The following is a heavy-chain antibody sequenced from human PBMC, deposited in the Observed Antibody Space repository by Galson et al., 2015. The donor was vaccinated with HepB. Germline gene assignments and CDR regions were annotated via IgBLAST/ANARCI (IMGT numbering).Heavy chain of an antibody. V-gene: IGHV3-64D*06. CDR1: GFTFSSYA. J-gene: IGHJ4*02. CDR3: VIYLHPYSSGWYHATPFDY. Sequence: SLRLSCAASGFTFSSYAMHWVRQAPGKGLEYVSAISSNGGSTYYADSVKGRFTISRDNSKNTLYLQMSSLRAEDTAVYYCVIYLHPYSSGWYHATPFDYWGQGTLVTVSS. CDR2: ISSNGGST. D-gene: IGHD6-19*01.